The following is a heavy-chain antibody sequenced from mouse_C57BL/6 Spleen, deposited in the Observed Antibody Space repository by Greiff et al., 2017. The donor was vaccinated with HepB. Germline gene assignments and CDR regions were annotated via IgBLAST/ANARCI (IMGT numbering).Heavy chain of an antibody. V-gene: IGHV1-64*01. CDR1: GYTFTSYW. CDR3: ARSRYDYGWAMDY. D-gene: IGHD2-4*01. Sequence: VKLQQPGAELVKPGASVKLSCKASGYTFTSYWMHWVKQRPGQGLEWIGMIHPNSGSTNYNEKFKSKATLTVDKSSSTAYMQLSSLTSEDSAVYYCARSRYDYGWAMDYWGQGTSVTVSS. CDR2: IHPNSGST. J-gene: IGHJ4*01.